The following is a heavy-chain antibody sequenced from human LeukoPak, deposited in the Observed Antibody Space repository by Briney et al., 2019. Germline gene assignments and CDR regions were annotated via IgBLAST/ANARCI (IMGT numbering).Heavy chain of an antibody. CDR1: GDSISSGSYY. CDR2: IYYSGST. CDR3: ARDGGAIDY. J-gene: IGHJ4*02. V-gene: IGHV4-61*10. Sequence: SETLSLTCTVSGDSISSGSYYWSWIRQPAGKGPEWIGYIYYSGSTNYNPSLKSRVTISVDTSKNQFSLKLSSVTAADTAVYYCARDGGAIDYWGQGTLVTVSS. D-gene: IGHD1-26*01.